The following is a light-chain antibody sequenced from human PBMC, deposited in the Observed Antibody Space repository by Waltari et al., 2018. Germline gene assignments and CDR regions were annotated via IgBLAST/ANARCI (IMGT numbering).Light chain of an antibody. V-gene: IGKV3-11*01. CDR1: QSVNSY. Sequence: EIVLTQSQATLSLSPGERANLSCRTSQSVNSYLAWYQHKPGQAPRLLIYDASNRATGIPARFSGSGSGTDFTLTISSLEPDDFALYYCQQRFTWPSITFRQGTRLEIK. CDR2: DAS. J-gene: IGKJ5*01. CDR3: QQRFTWPSIT.